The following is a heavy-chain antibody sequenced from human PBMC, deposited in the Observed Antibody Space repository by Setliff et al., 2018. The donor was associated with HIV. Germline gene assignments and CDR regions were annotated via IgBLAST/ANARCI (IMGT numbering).Heavy chain of an antibody. CDR3: ARRAGHTNYFYYMDV. CDR1: GYTLTEVS. D-gene: IGHD6-19*01. J-gene: IGHJ6*03. CDR2: FDPEDGET. Sequence: GASVKVSCKVSGYTLTEVSVHWVRQAPGKGLEWMGYFDPEDGETIYAQKFQGRVTMTEDTSADTAYMEMSSLRSDDTAVYYCARRAGHTNYFYYMDVWGKGTTVTVSS. V-gene: IGHV1-24*01.